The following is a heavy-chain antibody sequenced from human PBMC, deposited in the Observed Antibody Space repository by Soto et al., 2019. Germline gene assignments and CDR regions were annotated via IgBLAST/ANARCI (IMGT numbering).Heavy chain of an antibody. CDR1: GFTFSSYG. D-gene: IGHD3-10*01. J-gene: IGHJ4*02. CDR3: ARDSLLWFGEDRDFDY. V-gene: IGHV3-33*01. Sequence: GGSLRLSCAASGFTFSSYGMHWVRQAPGKGLEWVAVIWYDGSNKYYADSVKGRFTISRDNSKNTLYLQMNSLRAEDTAVYYCARDSLLWFGEDRDFDYWGQGTLVTVPS. CDR2: IWYDGSNK.